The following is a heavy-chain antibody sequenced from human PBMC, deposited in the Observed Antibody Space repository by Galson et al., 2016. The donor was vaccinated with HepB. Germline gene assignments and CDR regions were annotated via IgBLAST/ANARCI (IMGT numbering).Heavy chain of an antibody. J-gene: IGHJ4*02. CDR2: IIPIFDTP. V-gene: IGHV1-69*13. CDR1: GGTFNIYS. Sequence: SVKVSCKASGGTFNIYSINWVRQAPGQGLEWMGGIIPIFDTPKYARKFQGRVTITADESTSTAYMELSSLLSEDTAVYYCARDRTYGVNSYFDYWGQGTLVTVSS. D-gene: IGHD4-23*01. CDR3: ARDRTYGVNSYFDY.